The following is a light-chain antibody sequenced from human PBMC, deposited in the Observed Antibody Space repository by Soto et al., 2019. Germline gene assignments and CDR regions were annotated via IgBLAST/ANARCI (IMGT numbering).Light chain of an antibody. Sequence: SYELTQPLSVSVQLGQTASITCGGNNIGTRNVHWYQQKPGQAPVLVVYRASNRPSGIPERFSGSNSGNTATLTISRAQAGDEADYYCHVWDSSTAVFGGGTKLTVL. V-gene: IGLV3-9*01. CDR2: RAS. CDR1: NIGTRN. J-gene: IGLJ3*02. CDR3: HVWDSSTAV.